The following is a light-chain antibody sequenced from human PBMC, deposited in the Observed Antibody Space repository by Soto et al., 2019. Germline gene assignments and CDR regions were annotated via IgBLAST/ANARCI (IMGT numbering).Light chain of an antibody. V-gene: IGKV3-15*01. J-gene: IGKJ5*01. CDR3: QQYNNWPPVT. CDR2: GAS. CDR1: QSVSSN. Sequence: EIVMTQSPVTLSVSPGERVTLSCRASQSVSSNLAWYQQKSGQAPRLLIYGASTRVTGIPARFSGSGSGTEFTLTISSRQSEDFAIYYCQQYNNWPPVTFGQGTRLEIK.